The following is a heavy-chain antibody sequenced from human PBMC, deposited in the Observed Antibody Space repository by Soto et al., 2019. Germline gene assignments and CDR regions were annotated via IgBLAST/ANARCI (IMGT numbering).Heavy chain of an antibody. J-gene: IGHJ2*01. CDR2: IIPIFGTA. V-gene: IGHV1-69*01. CDR1: GGTFSSYA. D-gene: IGHD3-10*01. Sequence: QVQLVQSGAEVKKPGSSVKVSCKASGGTFSSYAISWVRQAPGQGLEWMGGIIPIFGTANYAQKFQGRVTITADESTSTAYMELSSLRSEDTAVYYCARGAPAIMVRGVTPKWYFDLGGRGTLVTVSS. CDR3: ARGAPAIMVRGVTPKWYFDL.